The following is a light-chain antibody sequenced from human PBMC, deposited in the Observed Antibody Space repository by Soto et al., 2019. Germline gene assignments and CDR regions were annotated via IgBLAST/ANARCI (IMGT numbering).Light chain of an antibody. CDR1: QGIRSY. J-gene: IGKJ5*01. V-gene: IGKV1-8*01. Sequence: AIRMTQSPSSFSASTGDRVTITCRVSQGIRSYLAWYQQKPGKAPKVLIYAASTLQSGVPSRFSGSGAGTDFTLTISCLQSEDFATDYCQQYYSYPITFGQGTRLEIK. CDR2: AAS. CDR3: QQYYSYPIT.